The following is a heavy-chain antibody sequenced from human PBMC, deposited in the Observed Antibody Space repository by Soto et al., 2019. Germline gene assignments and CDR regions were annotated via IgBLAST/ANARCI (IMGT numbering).Heavy chain of an antibody. Sequence: SETLSLTCTVSGGSISSGGYYWSWIRQHPGKGLEWIGYIYYSGSTYYNPSLKSRVTISVDTSKNQFSLKLSSVTAADTAVYYCARGLAAAEIDYWGQGTLVTVSS. CDR2: IYYSGST. CDR3: ARGLAAAEIDY. CDR1: GGSISSGGYY. D-gene: IGHD6-13*01. J-gene: IGHJ4*02. V-gene: IGHV4-31*03.